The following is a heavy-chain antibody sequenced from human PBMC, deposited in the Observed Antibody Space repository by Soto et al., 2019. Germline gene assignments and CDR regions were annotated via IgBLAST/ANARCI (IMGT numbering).Heavy chain of an antibody. D-gene: IGHD3-16*01. CDR2: IYHSETT. V-gene: IGHV4-30-4*01. CDR1: GGSISSDDYY. CDR3: ASAWGGNREIDF. Sequence: QVQLQESGPGLVRPSQTLSLTCNVSGGSISSDDYYWSWIRQPPGKGLEWIGYIYHSETTYYNPSLKSRVTISLGTSKNQFSLRLSSVTAADTAVYYCASAWGGNREIDFWGQGTLVTVSS. J-gene: IGHJ4*02.